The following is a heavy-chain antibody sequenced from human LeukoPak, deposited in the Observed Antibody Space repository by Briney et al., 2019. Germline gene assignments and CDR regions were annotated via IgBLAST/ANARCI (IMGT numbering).Heavy chain of an antibody. CDR3: AKGKDDSSGWYFFY. J-gene: IGHJ4*02. Sequence: GGSLRLSCAASGFTFSSYSMNWVRQAPGKGLEWVSSISGRGTYIYYADSVKGRFTISRDNSKNTLYLQMNSLRAEDTAVYYCAKGKDDSSGWYFFYWGQGTLVTVSS. V-gene: IGHV3-21*04. D-gene: IGHD6-19*01. CDR2: ISGRGTYI. CDR1: GFTFSSYS.